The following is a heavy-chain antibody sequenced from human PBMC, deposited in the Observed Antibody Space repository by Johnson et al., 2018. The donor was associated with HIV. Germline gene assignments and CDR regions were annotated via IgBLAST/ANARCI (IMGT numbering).Heavy chain of an antibody. D-gene: IGHD6-6*01. J-gene: IGHJ3*02. CDR3: AKDMGRYSSSSAAFDI. CDR1: GFSFDDYA. Sequence: QLVESGGGLVQPGRSLRLSCAASGFSFDDYAMHWVRQVAGKGLEWVSGISWNSGSIGYADSLKGRFTISRDNAKNSLYLQMNSLRAEDTALYYCAKDMGRYSSSSAAFDIWGQGTMVIVSS. V-gene: IGHV3-9*01. CDR2: ISWNSGSI.